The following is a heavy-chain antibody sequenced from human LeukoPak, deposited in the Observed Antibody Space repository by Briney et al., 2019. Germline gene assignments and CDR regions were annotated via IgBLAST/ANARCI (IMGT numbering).Heavy chain of an antibody. J-gene: IGHJ4*02. D-gene: IGHD2-2*01. Sequence: GRSLRLSCAASGFTFSSYGMHWVRQAPGKGLEWVAVISYDGSNKYYADSVKGRFTISRDNSKNTLYLQMNSLRAEDTAVYYCANLHCSSTSCPQAYSDYWGQGTLVTVSS. CDR3: ANLHCSSTSCPQAYSDY. CDR1: GFTFSSYG. CDR2: ISYDGSNK. V-gene: IGHV3-30*18.